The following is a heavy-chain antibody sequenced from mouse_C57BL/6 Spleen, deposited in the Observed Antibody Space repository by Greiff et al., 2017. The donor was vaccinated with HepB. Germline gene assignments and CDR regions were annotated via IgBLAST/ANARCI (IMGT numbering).Heavy chain of an antibody. V-gene: IGHV1-80*01. Sequence: VMLVESGAELVKPGASVKISCKASGYAFSSYWMNWVKQRPGKGLEWIGQIYPGDGDTNYNGKFKGKATLTADKSSSTAYMQLSSLTSEDSAVYFCARLSYYGSSCFDVWGTGTTVTVSS. D-gene: IGHD1-1*01. J-gene: IGHJ1*03. CDR3: ARLSYYGSSCFDV. CDR2: IYPGDGDT. CDR1: GYAFSSYW.